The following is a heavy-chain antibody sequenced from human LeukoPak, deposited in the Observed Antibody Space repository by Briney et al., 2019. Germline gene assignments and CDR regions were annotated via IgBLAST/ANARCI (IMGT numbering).Heavy chain of an antibody. V-gene: IGHV4-61*02. D-gene: IGHD2-2*01. J-gene: IGHJ4*02. CDR1: GGLISSGSYY. Sequence: KTSETLSLTCTVSGGLISSGSYYWSWIRRPAGKGLEWIGRIYSSGSTNYNPALRSRLTISVDTSKNQFSLKLSSVTAADTAVYYCASTICISTSCYPGVVDYWGQGTLVTVSS. CDR2: IYSSGST. CDR3: ASTICISTSCYPGVVDY.